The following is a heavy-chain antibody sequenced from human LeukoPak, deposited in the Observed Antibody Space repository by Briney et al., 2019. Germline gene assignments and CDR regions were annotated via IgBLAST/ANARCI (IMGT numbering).Heavy chain of an antibody. D-gene: IGHD3-3*01. J-gene: IGHJ4*02. V-gene: IGHV4-39*01. Sequence: PSETLSLTCTVSGGSISSSSYYWGWIRQPPGKGLEWIGSIYYSGSTHYNPSLKSRVTISVDTSKNQFSLKLSSVTAADTAVYYCARHSVDFWSGYYHYFDYWGQGTLVTVSS. CDR1: GGSISSSSYY. CDR2: IYYSGST. CDR3: ARHSVDFWSGYYHYFDY.